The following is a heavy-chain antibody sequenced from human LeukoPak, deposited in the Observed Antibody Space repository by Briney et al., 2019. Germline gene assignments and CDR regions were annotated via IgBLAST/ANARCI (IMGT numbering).Heavy chain of an antibody. J-gene: IGHJ5*02. CDR2: ISYDGSNK. V-gene: IGHV3-30*18. Sequence: PGRSLRLSCAASGFTFSSYGMHWVRQAPGKGLEWVAVISYDGSNKYYADSVKGRFTISRDNSKNTLYLQMNSLRAEDTAVYYCAKDLRGSLTFDPWGQGTLVTVSS. CDR3: AKDLRGSLTFDP. CDR1: GFTFSSYG.